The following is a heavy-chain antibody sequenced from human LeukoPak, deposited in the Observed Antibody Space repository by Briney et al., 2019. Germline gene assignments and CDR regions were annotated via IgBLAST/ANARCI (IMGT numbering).Heavy chain of an antibody. CDR3: ARWITIFGSYDP. CDR2: IIPILGIA. V-gene: IGHV1-69*02. D-gene: IGHD3-3*01. J-gene: IGHJ5*02. CDR1: RYTFTSNY. Sequence: ASVKVSCKASRYTFTSNYMHWVRQAPGQGLEWMGRIIPILGIANYAQKFQGRVTITADKSTSTAYMELSSLRSEDTAVYYCARWITIFGSYDPWGQGTLVTVSS.